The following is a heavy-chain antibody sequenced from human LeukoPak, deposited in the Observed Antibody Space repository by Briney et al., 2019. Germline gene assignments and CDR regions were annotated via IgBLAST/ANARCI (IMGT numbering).Heavy chain of an antibody. V-gene: IGHV3-11*01. J-gene: IGHJ4*02. CDR2: IGRSGSPI. Sequence: GGSLRLSCAASGFTLGDYYMSWIRQTPGKGLEWISNIGRSGSPIYYADSVKGRFTISRDNAKNSLYLQMNSLRADDTAVYYCARFDQVSETAGGYWGQGTLVTVSS. CDR3: ARFDQVSETAGGY. CDR1: GFTLGDYY. D-gene: IGHD5/OR15-5a*01.